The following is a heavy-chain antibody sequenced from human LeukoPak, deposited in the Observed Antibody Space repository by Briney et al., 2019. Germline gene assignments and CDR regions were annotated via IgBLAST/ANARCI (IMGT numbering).Heavy chain of an antibody. CDR2: IYSGDSDT. D-gene: IGHD6-6*01. CDR1: GYSFTSYW. CDR3: ARLPWDSSSSHWFDP. J-gene: IGHJ5*02. Sequence: GESLKISCKGSGYSFTSYWIGWVRQMPGKGLEWMGIIYSGDSDTRYSPSFQGQVTISADKSISTAYLQWSSLKASDTAMYYCARLPWDSSSSHWFDPWGQGTLVTVSS. V-gene: IGHV5-51*01.